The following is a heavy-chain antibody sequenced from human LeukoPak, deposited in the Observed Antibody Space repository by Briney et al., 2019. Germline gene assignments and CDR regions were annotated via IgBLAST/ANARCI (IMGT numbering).Heavy chain of an antibody. CDR2: INPNSGGT. J-gene: IGHJ4*02. V-gene: IGHV1-2*02. CDR1: GYTFTGYY. Sequence: ASVKVSCKASGYTFTGYYMHWVRQAPGQGLEWMGWINPNSGGTNYAQKFQGRVTMTRDTSISTAYMELSRLSFDDTAVYYCARGPGNYYGSGSYYIVWGQGTLVTVSS. CDR3: ARGPGNYYGSGSYYIV. D-gene: IGHD3-10*01.